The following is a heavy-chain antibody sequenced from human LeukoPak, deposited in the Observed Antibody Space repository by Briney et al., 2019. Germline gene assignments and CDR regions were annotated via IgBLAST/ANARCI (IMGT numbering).Heavy chain of an antibody. CDR2: ISSSSSYI. D-gene: IGHD1-1*01. Sequence: GGSLRLSCAASGFTFSSYSMNWVRQAPGKGLEWVSSISSSSSYIYYADSVKGRFTIFRDNAKNSLYLQMNSLRAEDTAVYYCARDSRTALDYWGQGTLVTVSS. CDR1: GFTFSSYS. CDR3: ARDSRTALDY. V-gene: IGHV3-21*01. J-gene: IGHJ4*02.